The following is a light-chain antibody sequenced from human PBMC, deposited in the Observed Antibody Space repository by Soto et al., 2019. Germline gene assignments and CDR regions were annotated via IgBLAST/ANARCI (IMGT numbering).Light chain of an antibody. J-gene: IGKJ1*01. V-gene: IGKV1-5*03. CDR3: QQYNGYSLT. CDR2: RAS. Sequence: DIQMTQSPSTLSASVGDRVTITCRASQSISSWLAWYQQKPGKAPKLLIYRASDLDTGVPSRFSGSGSGTEFTLTISSLQPDDFATYYCQQYNGYSLTFGQGTKVDIK. CDR1: QSISSW.